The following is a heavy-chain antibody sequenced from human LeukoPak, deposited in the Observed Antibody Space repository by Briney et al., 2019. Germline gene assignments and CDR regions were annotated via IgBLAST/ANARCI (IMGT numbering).Heavy chain of an antibody. V-gene: IGHV4-34*01. D-gene: IGHD3-10*01. J-gene: IGHJ4*02. CDR2: INHSGST. CDR1: GGSFSGYY. CDR3: ARGLGYYGSGKYFDY. Sequence: PSETLSLTCAVYGGSFSGYYWSWIRQPPGKGLEWIGEINHSGSTNYNPSLKSRVTISVDTSKNQFSQKLSSVTAADTAVYYCARGLGYYGSGKYFDYWGQGTLVTVSS.